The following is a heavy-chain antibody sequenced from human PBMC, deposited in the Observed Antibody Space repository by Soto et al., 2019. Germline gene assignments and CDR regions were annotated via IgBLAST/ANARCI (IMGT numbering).Heavy chain of an antibody. D-gene: IGHD3-10*01. CDR3: ARQSVQSHWLDP. Sequence: SETLSLTCTVSGGSVSSGSYYWSWIRQPPGKGLEWIGSIYYSGSTYYNPSLKSRVTISVDTSKNQFSLKLSSVTAADTAVYYCARQSVQSHWLDPWGQGTLVTVSS. CDR2: IYYSGST. CDR1: GGSVSSGSYY. V-gene: IGHV4-39*01. J-gene: IGHJ5*02.